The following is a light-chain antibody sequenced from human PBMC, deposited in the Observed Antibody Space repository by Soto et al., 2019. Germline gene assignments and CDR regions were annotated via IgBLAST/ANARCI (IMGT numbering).Light chain of an antibody. J-gene: IGKJ1*01. CDR3: QQYNSYL. V-gene: IGKV1-5*01. Sequence: DIQMTQSSSTLSASVGDRVTITCRASQSISSWLAWYQQKPGKAPKLLIYDASSLESGVPSRFSGSGSGTEFTLTISSLQPDDFATYYCQQYNSYLFGQGTKVDIK. CDR1: QSISSW. CDR2: DAS.